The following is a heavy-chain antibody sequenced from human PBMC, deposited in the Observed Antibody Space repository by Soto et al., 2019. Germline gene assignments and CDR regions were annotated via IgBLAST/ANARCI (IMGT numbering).Heavy chain of an antibody. CDR1: GFTFSSYA. D-gene: IGHD3-10*01. J-gene: IGHJ4*02. V-gene: IGHV3-23*01. CDR2: ISGSGGST. CDR3: AKDLKSITMVRGVISRDY. Sequence: GGSLRLSCAASGFTFSSYAMSWVRQAPGKGLEWVSAISGSGGSTYYAESVKGRFTISRDNSKNTLYLQMNSLRAEDTAVYYCAKDLKSITMVRGVISRDYWGQGTLVTVSS.